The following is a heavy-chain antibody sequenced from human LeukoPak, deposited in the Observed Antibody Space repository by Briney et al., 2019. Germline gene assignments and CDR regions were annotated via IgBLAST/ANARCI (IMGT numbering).Heavy chain of an antibody. J-gene: IGHJ4*02. CDR2: IYYSGST. CDR3: ARGHQRRGLIVPAPFDY. Sequence: SETLSLTCTVSGGSISSYYWSWIRQPPGKGLEWIGYIYYSGSTNYNPSLKSRVTISVDPSKNQFSLKLSSVTAADTAVYYCARGHQRRGLIVPAPFDYWGQGTLVTVSS. V-gene: IGHV4-59*01. D-gene: IGHD2-2*01. CDR1: GGSISSYY.